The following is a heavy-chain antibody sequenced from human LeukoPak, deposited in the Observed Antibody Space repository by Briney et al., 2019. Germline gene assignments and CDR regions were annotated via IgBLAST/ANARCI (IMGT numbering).Heavy chain of an antibody. V-gene: IGHV5-51*01. Sequence: GESLKISCKGSGYSFTSYWIGWVRQMPGRGLEWMGIIYPGDSDTRYSPSFQGQVTISADKSISTAYLQWSSLKASDTAMYYCATPTYYYDSSGYSTDYWGQGTLVTVSS. J-gene: IGHJ4*02. CDR2: IYPGDSDT. D-gene: IGHD3-22*01. CDR3: ATPTYYYDSSGYSTDY. CDR1: GYSFTSYW.